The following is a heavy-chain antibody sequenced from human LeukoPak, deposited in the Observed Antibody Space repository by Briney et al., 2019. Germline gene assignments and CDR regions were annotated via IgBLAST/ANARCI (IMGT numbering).Heavy chain of an antibody. CDR1: GYSFTIYY. J-gene: IGHJ3*01. D-gene: IGHD3-3*01. CDR2: INPNSGGT. Sequence: GASVRVSCKASGYSFTIYYIHWVRQAPGQGPEWVGWINPNSGGTNYAQKFQGRVTMTSDASISTAYMELNRLRSDDTAVYYCAKDRDFWSGISPLHLWGQGTMVAVSS. V-gene: IGHV1-2*02. CDR3: AKDRDFWSGISPLHL.